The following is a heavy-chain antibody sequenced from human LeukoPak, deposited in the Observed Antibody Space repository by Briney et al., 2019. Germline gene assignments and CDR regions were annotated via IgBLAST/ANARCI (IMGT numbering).Heavy chain of an antibody. CDR1: GFALSSHW. Sequence: GGSLRLSCAASGFALSSHWMTWVRQVPGKGLEWVASIKHDGSEKYYVDSVRGRFTISRDNTMNSLYLQMSSLRAEDTAVYYCATDRGWRTSGYYLYYFEYWGQGTLVTFSS. CDR2: IKHDGSEK. CDR3: ATDRGWRTSGYYLYYFEY. V-gene: IGHV3-7*01. J-gene: IGHJ4*02. D-gene: IGHD3-3*01.